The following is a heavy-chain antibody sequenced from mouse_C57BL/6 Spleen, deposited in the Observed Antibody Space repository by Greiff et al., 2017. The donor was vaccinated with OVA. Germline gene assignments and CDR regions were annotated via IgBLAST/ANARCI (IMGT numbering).Heavy chain of an antibody. CDR1: GYTFTDYY. Sequence: VQLQQSGPELVKPGASVKISCKASGYTFTDYYMNWVKQSHGKSLEWIGAINPNNGGTSYNQKFKGKATLTVDKSSSTAYMELRSLTSEDSAVYYCARSRVHLYDFDYWGQGTTLTVSS. V-gene: IGHV1-26*01. CDR3: ARSRVHLYDFDY. J-gene: IGHJ2*01. D-gene: IGHD2-12*01. CDR2: INPNNGGT.